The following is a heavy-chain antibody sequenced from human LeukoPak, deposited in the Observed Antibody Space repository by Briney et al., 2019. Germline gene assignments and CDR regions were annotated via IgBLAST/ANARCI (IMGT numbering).Heavy chain of an antibody. CDR3: AKDEGGGYCSGGSCYFNYGMDV. J-gene: IGHJ6*04. D-gene: IGHD2-15*01. V-gene: IGHV3-30*18. CDR2: ISYDGSNK. CDR1: GFTFSSYG. Sequence: GGSLRLSCAASGFTFSSYGMHWVRQAPGKGLEWVAVISYDGSNKYYADSVKGRFTISRDNSKNTLYLQMNSLRAEGTAVYYCAKDEGGGYCSGGSCYFNYGMDVWGKGTTVTVSS.